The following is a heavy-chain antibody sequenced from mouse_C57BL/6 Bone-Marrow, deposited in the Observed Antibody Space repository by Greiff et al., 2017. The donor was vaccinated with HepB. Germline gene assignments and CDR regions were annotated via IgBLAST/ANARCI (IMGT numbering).Heavy chain of an antibody. J-gene: IGHJ4*01. CDR3: AIGGMVTTTAMDY. CDR2: IHPSDSDT. CDR1: GYTFTSYW. Sequence: QVQLQQQSGAELVKPGASVKVSCKASGYTFTSYWMHWVKQRPGQGLEWIGRIHPSDSDTNYNQKFKGKATLTVDKSSSTAYMQLSSLTSEDSAVYYCAIGGMVTTTAMDYWGQGTSVTVSS. V-gene: IGHV1-74*01. D-gene: IGHD2-2*01.